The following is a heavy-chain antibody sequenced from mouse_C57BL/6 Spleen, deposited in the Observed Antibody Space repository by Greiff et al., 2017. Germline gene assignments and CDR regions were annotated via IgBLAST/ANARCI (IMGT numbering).Heavy chain of an antibody. CDR2: LAPNSGGT. Sequence: QVQLQQPGAELVKPGASVKLSCKASGYTFTSYWLHWVKQRPGRGLAWIGRLAPNSGGTKYNEKFKSKATLTVDKPSSTAYMQLSSLTSEDSAVYYCARWAPYYFDYWGQGTTLTVSS. D-gene: IGHD3-1*01. CDR3: ARWAPYYFDY. CDR1: GYTFTSYW. J-gene: IGHJ2*01. V-gene: IGHV1-72*01.